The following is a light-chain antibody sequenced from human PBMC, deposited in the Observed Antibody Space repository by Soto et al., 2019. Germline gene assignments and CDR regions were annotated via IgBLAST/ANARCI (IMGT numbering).Light chain of an antibody. CDR1: SSNIGTNT. V-gene: IGLV1-44*01. Sequence: QSVLTQPPSASGTPGQRVIISCSGSSSNIGTNTVNWYQHLPGTAPKPLIFSNNQRSSGVPARFSASKSGTSASLAITGLQSADEGDYYCAAWDDTLNGPVFGGGTKVTVL. J-gene: IGLJ3*02. CDR3: AAWDDTLNGPV. CDR2: SNN.